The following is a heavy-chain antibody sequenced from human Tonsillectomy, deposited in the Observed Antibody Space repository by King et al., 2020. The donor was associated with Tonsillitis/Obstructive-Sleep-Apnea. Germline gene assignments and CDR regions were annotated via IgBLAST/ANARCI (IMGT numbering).Heavy chain of an antibody. J-gene: IGHJ3*01. D-gene: IGHD4-11*01. CDR1: NFHFSAHP. CDR3: ARGRYSNYGHGAFDL. CDR2: MSFDGANQ. Sequence: HVQLVESGGGVVQPGRSLRLSCAASNFHFSAHPMHWVRQAPGKGLEWVALMSFDGANQNYADSVKGRFTISRDNSRNTLFLQMNSLRVEDTSVYFCARGRYSNYGHGAFDLWGPGTMVTVSS. V-gene: IGHV3-30*01.